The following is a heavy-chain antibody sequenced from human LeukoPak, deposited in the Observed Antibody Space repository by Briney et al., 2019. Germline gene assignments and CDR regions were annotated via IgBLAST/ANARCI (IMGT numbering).Heavy chain of an antibody. CDR3: ARVGRYCGGDDCFLDY. V-gene: IGHV4-59*01. CDR1: GSSISNYY. CDR2: IYFTGGT. D-gene: IGHD2-21*02. J-gene: IGHJ4*02. Sequence: SETLSLTCSVSGSSISNYYWSWIRQPPGKGLEWIGYIYFTGGTNYNPSFKGRVSISLDTSKNRFSLSLRSVTAADTAIYYCARVGRYCGGDDCFLDYWGQGTLVTVSS.